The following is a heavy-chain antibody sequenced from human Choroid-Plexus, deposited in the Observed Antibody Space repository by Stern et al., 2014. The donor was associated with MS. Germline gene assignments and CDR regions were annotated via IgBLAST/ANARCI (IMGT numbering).Heavy chain of an antibody. J-gene: IGHJ5*02. CDR2: VSYDGSNK. V-gene: IGHV3-30*18. CDR3: AKDRQYLTYFFDH. D-gene: IGHD2/OR15-2a*01. Sequence: VQLLESGGGVVQPGRPLRLSCVASGFTFGSCAMHWVRQAPGKGLEWVAGVSYDGSNKYYADSVKGRFTISRDNSQNTLYMQMSSLRPEDTVVYYCAKDRQYLTYFFDHWGQGSLVTVSS. CDR1: GFTFGSCA.